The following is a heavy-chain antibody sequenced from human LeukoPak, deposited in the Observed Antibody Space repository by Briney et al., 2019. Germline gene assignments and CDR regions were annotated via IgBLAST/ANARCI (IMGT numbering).Heavy chain of an antibody. CDR1: GGSFSGHY. CDR3: ARDSPFEWDVFGDSFDI. J-gene: IGHJ3*02. CDR2: INHSGST. V-gene: IGHV4-34*01. D-gene: IGHD1-26*01. Sequence: SETLSLTCAIYGGSFSGHYWSWIRQAPGKGLEWIGEINHSGSTNYNPSLKSRVAISVDTSKNQFSLKLTSVTAADTAVYYCARDSPFEWDVFGDSFDIWGQGTVVTVSS.